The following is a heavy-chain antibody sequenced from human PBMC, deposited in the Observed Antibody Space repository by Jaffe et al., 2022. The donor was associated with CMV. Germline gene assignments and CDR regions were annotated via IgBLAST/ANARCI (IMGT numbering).Heavy chain of an antibody. J-gene: IGHJ4*02. CDR1: GFTFSGHA. D-gene: IGHD3-16*01. CDR2: ILGNGVGT. V-gene: IGHV3-23*01. Sequence: EVQLLESGGGLVQAGGSLRLFCAASGFTFSGHAMSWVRQAPGKGLEWVSSILGNGVGTYYADSVKGRFTISRDNSMNTLYLQMNSLRAEDTAVYYCAKEGDTRRFWFGYWGQGTLVTVSS. CDR3: AKEGDTRRFWFGY.